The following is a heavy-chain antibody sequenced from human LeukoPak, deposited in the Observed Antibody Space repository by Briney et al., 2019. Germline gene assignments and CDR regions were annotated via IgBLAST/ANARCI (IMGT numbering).Heavy chain of an antibody. CDR2: INHSGST. CDR3: ARVPYYYDQYFDY. Sequence: SETLSLTCAVYGGSFSGYYWSWIRQPPGKGLEWIGEINHSGSTNYNPSLKSRVTISLDTSKNQFSLRLNSVTAADTAVYYCARVPYYYDQYFDYWGQGTLVTVSS. V-gene: IGHV4-34*01. J-gene: IGHJ4*02. CDR1: GGSFSGYY. D-gene: IGHD3-22*01.